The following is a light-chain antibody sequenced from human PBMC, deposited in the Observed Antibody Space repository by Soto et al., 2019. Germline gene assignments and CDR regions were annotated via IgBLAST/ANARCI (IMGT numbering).Light chain of an antibody. CDR1: QSVRDRY. V-gene: IGKV3-20*01. Sequence: EIVFTQAPGTLSFSRGERATLSCRASQSVRDRYLAWYQQKPGQAPSLLIYDTSTRATGVPDRFSGSGSGTDFALTISRVEPEDFAIYFCQQYGSSPGTLGQGTKVDIK. CDR2: DTS. CDR3: QQYGSSPGT. J-gene: IGKJ1*01.